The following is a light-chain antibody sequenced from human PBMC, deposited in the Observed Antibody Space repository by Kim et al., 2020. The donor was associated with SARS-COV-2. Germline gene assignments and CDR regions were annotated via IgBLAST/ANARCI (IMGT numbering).Light chain of an antibody. CDR2: QDT. Sequence: SVSQGQTASITCSGDNLGDKYACWYQQKPGQSPVLVIYQDTKRPSGIPERFSGSNSGNTATLTISGTQAMDEADYYCQAWDSSTKVFGTGTKVTVL. V-gene: IGLV3-1*01. CDR1: NLGDKY. CDR3: QAWDSSTKV. J-gene: IGLJ1*01.